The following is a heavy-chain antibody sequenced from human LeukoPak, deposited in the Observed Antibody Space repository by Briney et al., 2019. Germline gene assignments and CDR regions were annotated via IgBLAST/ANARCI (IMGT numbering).Heavy chain of an antibody. CDR2: INHSGST. D-gene: IGHD6-13*01. J-gene: IGHJ5*02. Sequence: SETLSLTCAVYGGSFSGYYWSWIRQPPGKGLEWIGEINHSGSTNYNPSLKSRVTISVDTSKNQFSLKLSSVTAADTAVYYCACPYSTTFDPWGQGTLVTVSS. CDR3: ACPYSTTFDP. CDR1: GGSFSGYY. V-gene: IGHV4-34*01.